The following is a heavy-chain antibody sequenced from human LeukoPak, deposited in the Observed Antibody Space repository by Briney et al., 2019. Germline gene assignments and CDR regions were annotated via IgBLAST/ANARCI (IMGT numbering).Heavy chain of an antibody. CDR3: ARDARGGLHDY. V-gene: IGHV4-39*07. D-gene: IGHD3-16*01. CDR2: IYYSGST. J-gene: IGHJ4*02. Sequence: PSETLSLTCTVSGGFISSSSYYWGWIRQPPGKGLEWIGSIYYSGSTYYNPSLKSRVTISVDTSKNQFSLKLSSVTAADTAVYYCARDARGGLHDYWGQGTLVTVSS. CDR1: GGFISSSSYY.